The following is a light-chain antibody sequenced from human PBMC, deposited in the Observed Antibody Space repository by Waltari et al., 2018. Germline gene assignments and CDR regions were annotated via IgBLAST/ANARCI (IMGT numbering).Light chain of an antibody. CDR1: QSVSNF. CDR3: QMYVNLPAT. V-gene: IGKV3-20*01. Sequence: EIVLTQSPGTLSLSPGDRATLSCRASQSVSNFLAWYQQKPGQAPRLLIYHTSTRATGIPDRFSGSGSGTDFSLTISSLEPEDFAVYHCQMYVNLPATFGQGTKVEI. J-gene: IGKJ1*01. CDR2: HTS.